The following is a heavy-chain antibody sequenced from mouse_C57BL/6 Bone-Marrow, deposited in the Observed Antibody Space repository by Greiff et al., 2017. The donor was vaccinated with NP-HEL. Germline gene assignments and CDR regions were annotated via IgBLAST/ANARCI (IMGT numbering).Heavy chain of an antibody. J-gene: IGHJ4*01. CDR1: GYTFTSYW. Sequence: QVQLQQPGAELVKPGASVKLSCKASGYTFTSYWMQWVKQRPGQGLEWIGEIDPSDNYTNYNQKFKGKATLTVDTSSSTAYMQLSSLTSEDSAVYYCARRGNYYAMDYWGQGTSVTVSS. V-gene: IGHV1-50*01. CDR3: ARRGNYYAMDY. CDR2: IDPSDNYT.